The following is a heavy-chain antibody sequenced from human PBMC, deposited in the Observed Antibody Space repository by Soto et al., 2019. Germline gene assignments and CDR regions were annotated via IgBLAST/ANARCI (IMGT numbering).Heavy chain of an antibody. V-gene: IGHV5-51*01. D-gene: IGHD3-3*01. CDR3: ARLGDFWSGYAYFDY. CDR2: IYPGDSDT. J-gene: IGHJ4*02. CDR1: GYSFTSYL. Sequence: GESLKISCTGSGYSFTSYLIGWVRQMPGKGLEWMGIIYPGDSDTRYSPSFQGQVTISADKSISTAYLQWSSLKASDTAMYYCARLGDFWSGYAYFDYRGQGTLVTVSS.